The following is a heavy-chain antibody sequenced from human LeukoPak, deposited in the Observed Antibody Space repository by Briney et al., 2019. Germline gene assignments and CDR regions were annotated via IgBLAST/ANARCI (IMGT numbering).Heavy chain of an antibody. J-gene: IGHJ4*02. CDR2: IYSDNT. V-gene: IGHV3-53*01. D-gene: IGHD4/OR15-4a*01. CDR3: ARRAGAYSHPYDY. Sequence: GGSLRLSCAASDFTVSSNYMSWVRQAPGKGLEWVSFIYSDNTHYSDSVKGRFTISRDNSKNTLYLQMNSLRAEDAAVYYCARRAGAYSHPYDYWGQGTLVTVSS. CDR1: DFTVSSNY.